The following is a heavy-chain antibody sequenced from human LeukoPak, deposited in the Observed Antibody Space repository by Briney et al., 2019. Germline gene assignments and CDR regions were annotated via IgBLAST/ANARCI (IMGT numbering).Heavy chain of an antibody. CDR1: GYSFTSYW. Sequence: GESLKISCKGSGYSFTSYWIGWVRQMPGKGLEWMGIIYPGDSDTRYSPSFQGQVTILADKSISTAYLQWSSLKASDTAMYYCARSENYYYYGMDVWGQGTTVTVSS. V-gene: IGHV5-51*01. J-gene: IGHJ6*02. CDR2: IYPGDSDT. CDR3: ARSENYYYYGMDV.